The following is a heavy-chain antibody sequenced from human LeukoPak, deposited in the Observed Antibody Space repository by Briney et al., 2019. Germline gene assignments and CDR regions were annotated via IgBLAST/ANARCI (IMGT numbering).Heavy chain of an antibody. CDR1: GFTFSSYW. V-gene: IGHV3-74*01. CDR2: INSDGSST. CDR3: ASSSWYGWDRYYFDY. J-gene: IGHJ4*02. D-gene: IGHD6-13*01. Sequence: PGGSLRLSCAVSGFTFSSYWMHWVRQAPGKGLVWVSRINSDGSSTSYADSVKGRFTISRDNAKNTLYLQMNSLRAEDTAVYYCASSSWYGWDRYYFDYWGQGTLVTVSS.